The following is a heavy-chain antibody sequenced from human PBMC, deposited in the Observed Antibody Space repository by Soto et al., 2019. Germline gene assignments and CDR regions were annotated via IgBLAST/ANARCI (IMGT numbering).Heavy chain of an antibody. J-gene: IGHJ4*02. CDR2: IYHSGTT. D-gene: IGHD6-13*01. CDR3: AIPGAGDVDY. V-gene: IGHV4-4*02. CDR1: GASISNTDW. Sequence: QVQLQESGPGLVEPSGTLSLTCAVSGASISNTDWWTWVRQPPGKGLEWIGEIYHSGTTNCDPSLKSRVAISLDKSKSQFALKLTSVTAADTAVYYCAIPGAGDVDYGGQGTLVTVSS.